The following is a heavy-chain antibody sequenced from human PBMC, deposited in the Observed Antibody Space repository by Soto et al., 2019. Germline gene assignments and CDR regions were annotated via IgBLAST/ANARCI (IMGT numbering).Heavy chain of an antibody. V-gene: IGHV1-18*01. Sequence: QVHLVQSGAEVKKPGASVKVSCKASGYTFTSYGITWVRQAPGQGLEWMGWISAHNGNTDYAQKLQGRVIVTRDTSISTAYMELSSLRSEDTAVYYCARRGYSSSWYYYYYYGMDVWGQGTTVTVSS. CDR2: ISAHNGNT. CDR1: GYTFTSYG. J-gene: IGHJ6*02. D-gene: IGHD6-13*01. CDR3: ARRGYSSSWYYYYYYGMDV.